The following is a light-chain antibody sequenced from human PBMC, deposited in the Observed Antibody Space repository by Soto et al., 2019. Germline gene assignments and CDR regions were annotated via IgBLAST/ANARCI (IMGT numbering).Light chain of an antibody. V-gene: IGLV2-11*01. CDR2: RNN. Sequence: QSALTQPRSASGSPGQSITISCTGTSSDVGGYNYVSWYQQHPAKAPKLIISRNNRRPSGVPDRFSAYKSGTSASLAISGLRSEDEAVYYCGAWDDSLSAWVFGGGTKLTVL. J-gene: IGLJ3*02. CDR3: GAWDDSLSAWV. CDR1: SSDVGGYNY.